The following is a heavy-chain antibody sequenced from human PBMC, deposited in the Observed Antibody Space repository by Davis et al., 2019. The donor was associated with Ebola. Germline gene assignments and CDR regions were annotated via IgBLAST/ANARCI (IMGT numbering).Heavy chain of an antibody. Sequence: ASVQVSCKASGYSFTTYGMHWVRQAPGQGLEWMGWINTNTGNPTYAKGFTGRFVFSLDTSVSTAYLQISSLKAEDTAVYFCASLPDIWGQGTMVTVSS. V-gene: IGHV7-4-1*02. CDR1: GYSFTTYG. CDR2: INTNTGNP. CDR3: ASLPDI. J-gene: IGHJ3*02.